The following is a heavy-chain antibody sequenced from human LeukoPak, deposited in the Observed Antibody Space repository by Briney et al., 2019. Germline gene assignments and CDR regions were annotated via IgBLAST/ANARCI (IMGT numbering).Heavy chain of an antibody. CDR2: IKSKTDGGTT. CDR3: TTDERYFSFDY. Sequence: GGSLRLSCAASGFTFSNAWMSWVRQAPGKGLEWVGRIKSKTDGGTTDYAAPVKGRFAISRDDSKNTLYLQMNSLKTEDTAVYYCTTDERYFSFDYWGQGTLVTVSS. J-gene: IGHJ4*02. V-gene: IGHV3-15*01. D-gene: IGHD3-9*01. CDR1: GFTFSNAW.